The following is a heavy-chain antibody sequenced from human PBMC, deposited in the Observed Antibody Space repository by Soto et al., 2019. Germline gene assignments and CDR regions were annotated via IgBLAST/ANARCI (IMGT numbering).Heavy chain of an antibody. CDR1: GFTFSSYA. Sequence: GGSLRLSCAASGFTFSSYAMSWVRQVPGKGLVWVSSISGSGDNTYYADSVKGRFTISRDNSKNTLYLQMNSLRAEDTAIYYCAKDPRTSDWHTTFDYWGQGTLVTVSS. CDR2: ISGSGDNT. D-gene: IGHD6-19*01. V-gene: IGHV3-23*01. CDR3: AKDPRTSDWHTTFDY. J-gene: IGHJ4*02.